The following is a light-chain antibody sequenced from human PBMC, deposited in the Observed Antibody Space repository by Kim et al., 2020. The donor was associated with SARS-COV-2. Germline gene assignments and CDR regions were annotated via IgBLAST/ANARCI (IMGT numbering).Light chain of an antibody. Sequence: EIVLTQSPGTLSLSPGERATLSCRASQTVTSSYLAWYKQKPGQAPSLLMYGGASRAAGIPDRFNGSGSGIDFTLTIGRLEPEDFAVYYCHQYGRSPITFGQGTRLEIK. CDR3: HQYGRSPIT. V-gene: IGKV3-20*01. CDR2: GGA. J-gene: IGKJ5*01. CDR1: QTVTSSY.